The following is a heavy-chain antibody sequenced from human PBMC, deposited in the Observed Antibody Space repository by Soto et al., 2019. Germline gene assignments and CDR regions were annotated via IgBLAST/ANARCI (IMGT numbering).Heavy chain of an antibody. J-gene: IGHJ4*03. D-gene: IGHD6-19*01. CDR2: IVARNGQT. Sequence: QVHLVQSGAEVKKPGASVKVSCKASGYTFTAHSIHWVRQAPGQRLEWMGWIVARNGQTDYSQKFQGRVTITRDTSASTAYMELSSLTSEDTAVYYCARENPPEAVSYYDFWGQGTLVTVSS. V-gene: IGHV1-3*01. CDR3: ARENPPEAVSYYDF. CDR1: GYTFTAHS.